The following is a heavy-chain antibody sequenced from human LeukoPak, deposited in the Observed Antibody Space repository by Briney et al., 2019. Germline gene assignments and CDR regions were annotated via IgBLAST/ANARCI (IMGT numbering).Heavy chain of an antibody. CDR2: ISSSGLNT. J-gene: IGHJ3*01. Sequence: GGSLRLSCAASGFMFRDAAMTWVRQAPGKGLEWVSLISSSGLNTYYADSVRGRFTISRDNSKNTLSLQMNSLRGKDTAIYYCARDIELSTWGLGTLVTVSS. CDR3: ARDIELST. V-gene: IGHV3-23*01. CDR1: GFMFRDAA. D-gene: IGHD5-12*01.